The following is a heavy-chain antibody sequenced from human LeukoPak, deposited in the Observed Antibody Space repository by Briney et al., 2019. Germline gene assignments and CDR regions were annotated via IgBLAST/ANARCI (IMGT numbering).Heavy chain of an antibody. CDR1: GFTFSSYA. D-gene: IGHD3-3*01. V-gene: IGHV3-30*01. CDR2: ISYDGSNK. CDR3: ARAPQDYDFWSGYGLKPDY. J-gene: IGHJ4*02. Sequence: GRSLRLSCAASGFTFSSYAMHWVRQAPGKGLEWVAVISYDGSNKYYADSMKGRFTISRDNSKNTLYLQMNSLRAEDTAVYYCARAPQDYDFWSGYGLKPDYWGQGTLVTVSS.